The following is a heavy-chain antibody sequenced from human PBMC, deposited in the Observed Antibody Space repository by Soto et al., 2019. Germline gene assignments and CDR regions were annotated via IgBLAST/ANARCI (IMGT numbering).Heavy chain of an antibody. D-gene: IGHD3-22*01. Sequence: SVKVSCKASGGTFSSYAISWLRQAPGQGLEWMGGIIPIFGTANYAQKFQGRVTITADESTSTAYMELSSLRSEDTAVYYCAREYYSSGYSAGVLFTYYYGMDVWGQGTTVTVSS. CDR1: GGTFSSYA. CDR3: AREYYSSGYSAGVLFTYYYGMDV. J-gene: IGHJ6*02. V-gene: IGHV1-69*13. CDR2: IIPIFGTA.